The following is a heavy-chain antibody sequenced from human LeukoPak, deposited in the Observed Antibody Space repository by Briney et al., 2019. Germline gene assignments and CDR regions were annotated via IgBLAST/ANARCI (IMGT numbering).Heavy chain of an antibody. J-gene: IGHJ6*02. Sequence: QPGRSLRLSCAASGFTFSSYGMPWVRQAPGKGLEWVAVISYDGSNKYYADSVKGRFTISRDNSKNTLYLQMNSLRAEDTAVYYCAKDSYNPGGMDVWGQGTTVTVSS. CDR2: ISYDGSNK. V-gene: IGHV3-30*18. CDR3: AKDSYNPGGMDV. CDR1: GFTFSSYG. D-gene: IGHD1-1*01.